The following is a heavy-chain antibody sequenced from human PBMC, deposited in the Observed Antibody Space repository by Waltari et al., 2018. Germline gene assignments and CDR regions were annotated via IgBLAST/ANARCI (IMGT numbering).Heavy chain of an antibody. V-gene: IGHV4-34*01. CDR2: INHSGST. Sequence: QVQLQQWGAGLLKPSETLSLTCAVYGGSFSGYYWSWIRQPPGKGLEWIGEINHSGSTNYNPSLKRRVTISVDTSKNQFSLKLSSVTAADTAVYYCARAPPYYDFWSGYSSVDAFDIWGQGTMVTVSS. CDR3: ARAPPYYDFWSGYSSVDAFDI. CDR1: GGSFSGYY. J-gene: IGHJ3*02. D-gene: IGHD3-3*01.